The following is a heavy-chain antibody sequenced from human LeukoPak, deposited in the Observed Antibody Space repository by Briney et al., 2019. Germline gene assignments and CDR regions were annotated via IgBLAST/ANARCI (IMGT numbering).Heavy chain of an antibody. CDR2: INQDGSEK. Sequence: GGSLRLSCAVSGITLSNYGMSWVRQAPGKGLEWVANINQDGSEKYYVDSVEGRFTISRDHAKNSLFLQMNSLRAEDTAVYYCARDVYWGQGTLVTVSS. CDR3: ARDVY. J-gene: IGHJ4*02. CDR1: GITLSNYG. V-gene: IGHV3-7*01.